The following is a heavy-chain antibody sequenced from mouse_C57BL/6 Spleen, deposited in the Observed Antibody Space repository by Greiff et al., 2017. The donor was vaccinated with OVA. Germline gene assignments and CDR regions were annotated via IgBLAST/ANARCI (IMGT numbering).Heavy chain of an antibody. V-gene: IGHV5-4*01. J-gene: IGHJ4*01. Sequence: EVKLVESGGGLVKPGGSLKLSCAASGFTFSSYAMSWVRQTPEKRLEWVATISDGGSYTYYPDNVKGRFTISRDNAKNNLYLQMSHLKSEDTAMYYCARDLQGYYAMDYWGQGTSVTVSS. CDR2: ISDGGSYT. CDR3: ARDLQGYYAMDY. CDR1: GFTFSSYA. D-gene: IGHD2-1*01.